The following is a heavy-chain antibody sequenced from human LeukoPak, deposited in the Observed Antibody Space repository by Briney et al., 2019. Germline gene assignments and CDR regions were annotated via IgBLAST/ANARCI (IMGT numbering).Heavy chain of an antibody. Sequence: GGSLRLSCAASGFTFSSYEVNWVRQAPGKGLEWVSYISPSGSSIYYADSVKGRFTISRDNAKNSLFLQMNSLRAEDTAVYYCASGGRISSWGQGTLVTVSS. V-gene: IGHV3-48*03. CDR3: ASGGRISS. D-gene: IGHD3-16*01. CDR2: ISPSGSSI. CDR1: GFTFSSYE. J-gene: IGHJ4*02.